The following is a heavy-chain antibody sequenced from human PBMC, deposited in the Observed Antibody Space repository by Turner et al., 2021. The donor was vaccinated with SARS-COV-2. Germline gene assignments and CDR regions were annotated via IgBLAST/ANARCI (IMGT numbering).Heavy chain of an antibody. V-gene: IGHV4-39*01. Sequence: QLQLQESGPGLVKPSETLSLTCSVSCGSISSSPYYWGWIRQPPGKGLEGIGTIYYGGSTYYNLSLKSRVTMSVDTSKNQFSLKLSSVTAADTAGYYCARHVVQYFDWKIDYWGQGTLVTVSS. D-gene: IGHD3-9*01. CDR3: ARHVVQYFDWKIDY. CDR1: CGSISSSPYY. J-gene: IGHJ4*02. CDR2: IYYGGST.